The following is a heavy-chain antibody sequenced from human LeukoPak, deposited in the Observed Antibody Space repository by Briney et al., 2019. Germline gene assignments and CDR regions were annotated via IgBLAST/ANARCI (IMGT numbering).Heavy chain of an antibody. CDR2: ISWNSGSI. CDR1: GFTFDDYA. CDR3: AKGAVAASGYFQH. D-gene: IGHD6-19*01. V-gene: IGHV3-9*01. J-gene: IGHJ1*01. Sequence: GGSLRLSCAASGFTFDDYAMHWVRQAPGKGLEWVSGISWNSGSISYADSVKGRFTISRDNAKNSLYLQMNSLRAEDTALYYCAKGAVAASGYFQHWGQGTLVTVSS.